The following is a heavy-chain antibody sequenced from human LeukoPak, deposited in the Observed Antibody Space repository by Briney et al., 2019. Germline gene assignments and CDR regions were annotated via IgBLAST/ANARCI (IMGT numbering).Heavy chain of an antibody. CDR3: ASNGDYVVDQNPFDY. CDR1: GYTFTSYY. Sequence: GASVKVSCKASGYTFTSYYMHWVRQAPGQGLEWMGIINPSGGSTSYAQKFQGRVTMTRDMSTSTVYMELSSLRSEDTAVYYCASNGDYVVDQNPFDYWGQGTLVTVSS. CDR2: INPSGGST. D-gene: IGHD4-17*01. J-gene: IGHJ4*02. V-gene: IGHV1-46*01.